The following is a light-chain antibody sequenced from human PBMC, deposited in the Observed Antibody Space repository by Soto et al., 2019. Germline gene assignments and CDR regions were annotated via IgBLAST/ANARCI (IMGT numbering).Light chain of an antibody. V-gene: IGLV2-14*01. Sequence: QSALTQPASVSGSPGQSITISCTGTSSDVGGYNFVSWYQQHPGKAPKLLIYEVSYRPSGVSNRFSGSKSGNTASLTIFGLPAEDEVDYYCSSYTRSSSRVFGGGTKVTVL. CDR2: EVS. CDR1: SSDVGGYNF. J-gene: IGLJ3*02. CDR3: SSYTRSSSRV.